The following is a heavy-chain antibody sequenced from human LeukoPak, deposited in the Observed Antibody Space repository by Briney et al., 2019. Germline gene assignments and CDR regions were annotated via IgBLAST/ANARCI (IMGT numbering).Heavy chain of an antibody. Sequence: PGGSLRLSCAASGFTFTNYAIHWVRQAPGKGLEWVAVIAYDGSNKYYADSVKGRFTISRDDSKNTLYLQMNSLRAEDTAVYYCARELAAMPSKSENFQHWGQGTLVLVSS. D-gene: IGHD2-2*01. CDR2: IAYDGSNK. V-gene: IGHV3-30*01. CDR1: GFTFTNYA. J-gene: IGHJ1*01. CDR3: ARELAAMPSKSENFQH.